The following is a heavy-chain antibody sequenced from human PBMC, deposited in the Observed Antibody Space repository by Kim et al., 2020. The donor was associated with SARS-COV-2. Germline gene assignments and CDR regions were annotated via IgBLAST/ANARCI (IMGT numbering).Heavy chain of an antibody. J-gene: IGHJ6*02. Sequence: ASVKVSCKASGYTFTSYNINWVRQAPGQGLEWMGWISAYNGNTNYAQKLQGRVTMTTDTSTSTAYMELRSLRSDDTAVYYCAREEFAPGFGELPPRPPSNYGMDVWGQGTTVTVSS. V-gene: IGHV1-18*01. CDR1: GYTFTSYN. D-gene: IGHD3-10*01. CDR3: AREEFAPGFGELPPRPPSNYGMDV. CDR2: ISAYNGNT.